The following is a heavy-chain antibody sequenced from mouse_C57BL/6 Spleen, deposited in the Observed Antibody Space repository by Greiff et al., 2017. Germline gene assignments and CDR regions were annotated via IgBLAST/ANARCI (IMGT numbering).Heavy chain of an antibody. V-gene: IGHV1-61*01. CDR2: IYPSDSET. CDR3: ARSGIYDGYSWFAY. J-gene: IGHJ3*01. CDR1: CSPFPLSW. D-gene: IGHD2-3*01. Sequence: LPPPWSSLFLPWSSVPLSFPSSCSPFPLSWLDWVQQRPGQGLEWIGNIYPSDSETHYNQKFKDKATLTVDTSSSTAYMQLSSLTSEDSAVYYCARSGIYDGYSWFAYWGQGTLVTVSA.